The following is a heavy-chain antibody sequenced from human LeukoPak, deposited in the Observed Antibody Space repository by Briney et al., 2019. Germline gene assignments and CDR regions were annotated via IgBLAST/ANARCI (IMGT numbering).Heavy chain of an antibody. Sequence: GGSLRLSCAASGFTVSSNYMSWVRQAPGKGLEWVSVIYSGGSTYYADSVKGRFTISRDNSKNTLYLQMNSLRAEDTAVYYCARGPTTALYYFDYWGQGTLFTVSS. CDR3: ARGPTTALYYFDY. J-gene: IGHJ4*02. V-gene: IGHV3-66*01. CDR1: GFTVSSNY. D-gene: IGHD4-17*01. CDR2: IYSGGST.